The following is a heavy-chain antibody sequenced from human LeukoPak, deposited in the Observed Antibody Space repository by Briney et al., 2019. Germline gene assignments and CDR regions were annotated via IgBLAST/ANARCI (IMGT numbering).Heavy chain of an antibody. J-gene: IGHJ6*03. CDR3: ARGRRLVGAQRPLYFYYYYFDV. V-gene: IGHV4-34*01. D-gene: IGHD1-26*01. CDR2: INHSGNT. Sequence: SETLSLTCTVYGGSFSDYFRTWIRQSPGKGLEWIGDINHSGNTNYNPSLKSRVTISVDTSKNQFSLNLTSVTAADTAVYFRARGRRLVGAQRPLYFYYYYFDVRGKGTTVTVSS. CDR1: GGSFSDYF.